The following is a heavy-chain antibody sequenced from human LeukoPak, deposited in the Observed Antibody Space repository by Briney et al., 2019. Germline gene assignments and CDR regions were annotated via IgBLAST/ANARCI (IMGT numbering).Heavy chain of an antibody. CDR3: ARATSYIAVARSRWFDP. CDR1: GDSISSGGYY. CDR2: IYYSGST. J-gene: IGHJ5*02. D-gene: IGHD6-19*01. Sequence: PSETLSLTCTVSGDSISSGGYYWRWIRQHPQKGLEWIGYIYYSGSTYYNPSLKSRVTISVDTSKNQFSLKLSSVTAADTAVYYCARATSYIAVARSRWFDPWGQGTLVTVSS. V-gene: IGHV4-31*03.